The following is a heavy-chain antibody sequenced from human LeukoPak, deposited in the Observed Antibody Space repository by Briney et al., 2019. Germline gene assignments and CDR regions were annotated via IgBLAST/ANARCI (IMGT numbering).Heavy chain of an antibody. J-gene: IGHJ3*02. Sequence: ASVKVSCKASGGTFSSYAISWVRQAPGQGLEWMGWMNPNSGNTGYAQKFQGRVTMTRNTSISTAYMELSSLRSEDTAVYYCARALLWFGELFCAFDIWGQGTMVTVSS. CDR1: GGTFSSYA. CDR3: ARALLWFGELFCAFDI. V-gene: IGHV1-8*02. CDR2: MNPNSGNT. D-gene: IGHD3-10*01.